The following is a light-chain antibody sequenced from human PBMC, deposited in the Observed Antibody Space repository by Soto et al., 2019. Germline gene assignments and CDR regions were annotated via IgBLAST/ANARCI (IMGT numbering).Light chain of an antibody. Sequence: QSVLTQPPSAPGSPGQSVTISCTGTSNDVGGYNYVSWYQQRPGKAPKLMIYEVNKRPSGVPDRFSGSKSGNTASLTVSGLQAEDEADYYCSSFAVSNSFVFGTGTKVTVL. CDR1: SNDVGGYNY. J-gene: IGLJ1*01. CDR3: SSFAVSNSFV. CDR2: EVN. V-gene: IGLV2-8*01.